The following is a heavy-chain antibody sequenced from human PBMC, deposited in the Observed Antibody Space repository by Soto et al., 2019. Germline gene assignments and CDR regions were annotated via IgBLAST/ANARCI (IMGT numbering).Heavy chain of an antibody. V-gene: IGHV4-4*02. Sequence: SETLSLTCAVSGASIISTNYYNRVRQSPGKGLEWIGEIHHSGNTNFNPSLKSRVTLSVDKSKNQISLRLSSVTAADTAVYYCAHSPGFYLLDSWGQGALVTVSS. J-gene: IGHJ4*02. CDR3: AHSPGFYLLDS. D-gene: IGHD2-15*01. CDR2: IHHSGNT. CDR1: GASIISTNY.